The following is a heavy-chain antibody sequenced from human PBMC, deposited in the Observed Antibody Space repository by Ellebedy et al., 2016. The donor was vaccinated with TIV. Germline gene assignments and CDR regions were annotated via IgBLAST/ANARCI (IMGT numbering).Heavy chain of an antibody. CDR3: AKGGTYHVYRHVDA. J-gene: IGHJ6*04. V-gene: IGHV3-9*01. Sequence: GGSLRLSXSASGFQFDDFAMHWVRQIPGKGLEWVSGINWNSNTIEYVDSVRGRFTISRDNAKNSLFLEMSSLRPEDTALYYCAKGGTYHVYRHVDAWGKGTAVSVSS. CDR1: GFQFDDFA. CDR2: INWNSNTI. D-gene: IGHD3-16*02.